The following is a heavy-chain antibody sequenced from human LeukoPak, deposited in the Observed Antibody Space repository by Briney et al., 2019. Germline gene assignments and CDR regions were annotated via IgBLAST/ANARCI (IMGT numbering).Heavy chain of an antibody. CDR3: ARVNSEIVVVPTATPGPNWFDP. D-gene: IGHD2-2*02. Sequence: ASVKVSCKASGYTFTSYGISWVRQAPGQGLEWMGWISAYNGNTNYAQKLQGRVTMTTDTSTSTAYMELRSLRSDDTAVYYCARVNSEIVVVPTATPGPNWFDPWGQGTLVTVSS. CDR1: GYTFTSYG. CDR2: ISAYNGNT. V-gene: IGHV1-18*01. J-gene: IGHJ5*02.